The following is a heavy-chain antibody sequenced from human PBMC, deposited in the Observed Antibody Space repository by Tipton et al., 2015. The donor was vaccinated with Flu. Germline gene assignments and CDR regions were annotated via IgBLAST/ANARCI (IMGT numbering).Heavy chain of an antibody. CDR3: ARLTYYYGSGTSDY. CDR2: IYYSDNS. CDR1: GDSISSTIYY. D-gene: IGHD3-10*01. Sequence: TLSLTCIVSGDSISSTIYYWGWIRQPPGKGLEWIASIYYSDNSYYNPSLKSRVTISADTWKTQFSLKLSSVTAADTAVYYCARLTYYYGSGTSDYWGQGTLVTVSS. J-gene: IGHJ4*02. V-gene: IGHV4-39*07.